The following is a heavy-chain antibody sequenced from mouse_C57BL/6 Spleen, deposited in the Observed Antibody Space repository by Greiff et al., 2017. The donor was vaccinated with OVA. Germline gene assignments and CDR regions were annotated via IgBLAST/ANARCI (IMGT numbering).Heavy chain of an antibody. CDR2: ISYDGSN. CDR1: GYSITSGYF. J-gene: IGHJ2*01. CDR3: ARGGYYDYFDY. V-gene: IGHV3-6*01. Sequence: EVKLQESGPGLVKPSQSLSLTCSVTGYSITSGYFWNWIRQPPGNQLEWMGYISYDGSNNYNPSLKNRISITRDTSTNQLFLKLNSVTTEDTATYYCARGGYYDYFDYWGQGTTLTVSS. D-gene: IGHD2-3*01.